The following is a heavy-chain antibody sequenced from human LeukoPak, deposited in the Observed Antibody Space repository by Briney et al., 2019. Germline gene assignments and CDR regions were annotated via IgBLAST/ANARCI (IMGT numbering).Heavy chain of an antibody. D-gene: IGHD3-3*01. J-gene: IGHJ6*03. CDR3: ASGTAGYDFWSGYFNYYYYMDV. Sequence: GGSLRLSCAASGYTFSSYSTHWVRQAPGKGLEWVSYISSSSSTIYYADSVKGRFTISRDNAKNSLYLQMNSLRAEDTAVYYCASGTAGYDFWSGYFNYYYYMDVWGKGTTVTVSS. V-gene: IGHV3-48*04. CDR2: ISSSSSTI. CDR1: GYTFSSYS.